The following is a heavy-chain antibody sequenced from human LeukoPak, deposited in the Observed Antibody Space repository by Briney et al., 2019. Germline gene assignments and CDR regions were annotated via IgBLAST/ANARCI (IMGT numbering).Heavy chain of an antibody. V-gene: IGHV4-34*01. CDR2: INHSGST. CDR1: GGSFSGYY. CDR3: VRGPHYDILTGYPVYYYYGMDV. J-gene: IGHJ6*02. Sequence: SETLSLTCAVYGGSFSGYYWSWIRQPPGKGLEWIGEINHSGSTNYNPSLKSRVTISVDTSKNQFSLKLSSVTAADTAVYYCVRGPHYDILTGYPVYYYYGMDVWGQGTTVTVSS. D-gene: IGHD3-9*01.